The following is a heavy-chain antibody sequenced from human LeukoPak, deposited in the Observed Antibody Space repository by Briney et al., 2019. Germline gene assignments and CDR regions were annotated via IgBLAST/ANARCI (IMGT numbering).Heavy chain of an antibody. J-gene: IGHJ4*02. D-gene: IGHD2-15*01. CDR1: GFTFSTFW. Sequence: GGSLRLSCAASGFTFSTFWMTWVRQVPGKGLEWVANINRDGSQTYYVDSVKGRFTISRDNAQNSLYLQMSSLRAEDTAVYYCARSTPPEACSPDYWGQGTLVTVSS. CDR3: ARSTPPEACSPDY. V-gene: IGHV3-7*01. CDR2: INRDGSQT.